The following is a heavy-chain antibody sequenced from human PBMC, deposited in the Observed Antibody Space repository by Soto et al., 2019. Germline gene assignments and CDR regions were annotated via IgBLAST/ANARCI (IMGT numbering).Heavy chain of an antibody. CDR3: TRHLIYSGYDVDYYYYMDV. CDR2: IRSKANSYAT. Sequence: GGSLRLSCAASGFTFSGSAMHWVRQASGKGLEWVGRIRSKANSYATAYAASVKGRFTISRDDSKNTAYLQMNSLKTEDTAVYYCTRHLIYSGYDVDYYYYMDVWGKGTTVTVSS. J-gene: IGHJ6*03. V-gene: IGHV3-73*01. CDR1: GFTFSGSA. D-gene: IGHD5-12*01.